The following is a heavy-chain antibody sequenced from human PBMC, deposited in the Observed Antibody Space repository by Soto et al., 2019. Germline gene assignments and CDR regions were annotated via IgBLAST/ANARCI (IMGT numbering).Heavy chain of an antibody. CDR3: ARMFPDDYGDYEGYYFDY. CDR2: ISAYNGNT. J-gene: IGHJ4*02. Sequence: ELEWMGWISAYNGNTNYAQKLQGRVTMTTDTSTSTAYMELRSLRSDDTAVYYCARMFPDDYGDYEGYYFDYWGQGTLVSV. V-gene: IGHV1-18*01. D-gene: IGHD4-17*01.